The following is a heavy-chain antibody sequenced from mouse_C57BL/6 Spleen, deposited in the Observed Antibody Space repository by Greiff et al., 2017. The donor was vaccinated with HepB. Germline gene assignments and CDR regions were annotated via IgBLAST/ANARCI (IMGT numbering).Heavy chain of an antibody. J-gene: IGHJ2*01. CDR2: IDPSDSYT. Sequence: QVQLQQPGAELVMPGASVKLSCKASGYTFTSYWMHWVKQRPGQGLEWIGEIDPSDSYTNYNQKFKGKSTLTVDKSSSTAYMQLSSLTSEDSSVYYCARRGGPYYFDYWGQGTTLTVSS. V-gene: IGHV1-69*01. CDR1: GYTFTSYW. D-gene: IGHD1-1*02. CDR3: ARRGGPYYFDY.